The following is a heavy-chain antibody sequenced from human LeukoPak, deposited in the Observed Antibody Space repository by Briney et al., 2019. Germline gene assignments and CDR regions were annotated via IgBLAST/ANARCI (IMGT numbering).Heavy chain of an antibody. CDR2: INHSGST. Sequence: SETLSLTCAVYGGSFSGYYWSWIRQPPGKGLEWIGEINHSGSTNYNPSLKSRVTISVDTSKNQFSLKLSSVTAADTAVYYCARGDTKYYFDYWGQGTLVTVSS. CDR3: ARGDTKYYFDY. V-gene: IGHV4-34*01. J-gene: IGHJ4*02. D-gene: IGHD2-8*01. CDR1: GGSFSGYY.